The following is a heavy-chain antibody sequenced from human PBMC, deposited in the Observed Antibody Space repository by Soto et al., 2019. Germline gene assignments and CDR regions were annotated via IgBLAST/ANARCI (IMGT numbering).Heavy chain of an antibody. D-gene: IGHD2-2*01. CDR3: ARDGSAYCSSTSCYHGMDV. CDR1: GFTFSSYG. V-gene: IGHV3-33*01. Sequence: QVQLVESGGGVVQPGRSLRLSCAASGFTFSSYGMHWVRQAPGKGLEWVAVIWYDGSNKYYADSVKGRFTISRDNSKNTLYLQMNSLRAEDTAVYYCARDGSAYCSSTSCYHGMDVWGQGTTVTVSS. CDR2: IWYDGSNK. J-gene: IGHJ6*02.